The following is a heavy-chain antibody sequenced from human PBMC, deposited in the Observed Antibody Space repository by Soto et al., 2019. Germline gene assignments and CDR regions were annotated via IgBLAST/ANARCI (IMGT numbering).Heavy chain of an antibody. CDR1: GYSIAGYW. J-gene: IGHJ4*02. V-gene: IGHV5-10-1*01. Sequence: GDSLKISCKGSGYSIAGYWITWVRQKPGKGLEWMGRIDPSDSQTYYSPSFRGHVTISVTKSITTVFLQWSSLRASDTAMYYCARQIYDSDTGPNFQYYFDSWGQGTPVTVSS. CDR2: IDPSDSQT. D-gene: IGHD3-22*01. CDR3: ARQIYDSDTGPNFQYYFDS.